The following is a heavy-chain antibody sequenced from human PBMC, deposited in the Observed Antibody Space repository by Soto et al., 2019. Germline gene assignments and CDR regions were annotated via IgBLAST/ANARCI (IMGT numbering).Heavy chain of an antibody. Sequence: QMQLVESGGGVVQPGGSLRLSCAASGFTFNYYPMHWVRQAPGKGLEWVAVVSFDGSNKYYADSVKGRFTISKDNSKSTLYPQMNSLRREDTAVYYCARLPGPLVAVLYIYPLDGREAMSDVDVWGQGTTVTVSS. CDR2: VSFDGSNK. J-gene: IGHJ6*02. CDR3: ARLPGPLVAVLYIYPLDGREAMSDVDV. V-gene: IGHV3-30-3*01. D-gene: IGHD6-19*01. CDR1: GFTFNYYP.